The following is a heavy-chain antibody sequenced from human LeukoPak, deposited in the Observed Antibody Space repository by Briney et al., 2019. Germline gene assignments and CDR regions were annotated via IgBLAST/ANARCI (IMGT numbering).Heavy chain of an antibody. Sequence: GGSLRLSCSASGFTFSSYSMSWVRQAPGKGLEWVSAISGSGGSTYYADSVKGRFTISRDNSKNTLYLQMNSLRAEDTAVYYCAKDSSGYDLLFDPWGQGTLVTVSS. V-gene: IGHV3-23*01. CDR3: AKDSSGYDLLFDP. D-gene: IGHD5-12*01. CDR1: GFTFSSYS. CDR2: ISGSGGST. J-gene: IGHJ5*02.